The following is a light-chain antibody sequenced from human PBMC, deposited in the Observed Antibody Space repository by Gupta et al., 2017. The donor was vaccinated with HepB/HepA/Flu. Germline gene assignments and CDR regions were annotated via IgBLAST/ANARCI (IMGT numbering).Light chain of an antibody. V-gene: IGKV1-5*03. J-gene: IGKJ2*01. CDR2: KAS. Sequence: DIQMTQSPPSLSASVGDRVTWYQQSPGEPPKLLIHKASTLESGVPSRFSGSGSGTEFNLTISSVQPDDFATYYCQQYGSYHTFGQGTRLEIK. CDR3: QQYGSYHT.